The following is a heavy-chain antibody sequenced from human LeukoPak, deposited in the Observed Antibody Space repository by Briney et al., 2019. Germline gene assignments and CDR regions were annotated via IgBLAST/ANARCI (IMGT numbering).Heavy chain of an antibody. V-gene: IGHV4-38-2*01. CDR2: IYHSGST. CDR1: GYSISSGYY. Sequence: PSETLSLTCAVSGYSISSGYYWGWIRQPPGKGLEWSGSIYHSGSTYYNPSLKSRVTISVDTSKNQFSLKLSSVTAADTAVYYCARCAANYYFDYWGQGTLVTVSS. D-gene: IGHD2-15*01. CDR3: ARCAANYYFDY. J-gene: IGHJ4*02.